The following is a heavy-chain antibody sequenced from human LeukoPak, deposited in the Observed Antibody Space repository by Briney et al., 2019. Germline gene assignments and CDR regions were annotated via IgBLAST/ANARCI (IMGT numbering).Heavy chain of an antibody. CDR1: GYTFTSYY. Sequence: ASVTVSCKASGYTFTSYYIHWVRQAPGQGLEWMGLINPGGGSTSYAQNFQGRVTMTRDMSTSTVYMELSSLRSEDTAVYYCARASHGDYCFYYYDMDVWGKGTTVTVSS. V-gene: IGHV1-46*01. D-gene: IGHD4-17*01. CDR3: ARASHGDYCFYYYDMDV. CDR2: INPGGGST. J-gene: IGHJ6*03.